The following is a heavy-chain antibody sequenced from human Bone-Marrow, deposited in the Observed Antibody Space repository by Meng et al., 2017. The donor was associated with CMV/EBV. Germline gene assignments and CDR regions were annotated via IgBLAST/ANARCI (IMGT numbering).Heavy chain of an antibody. CDR3: AKFHCTNGVGFRNNFDY. D-gene: IGHD2-8*01. CDR1: VYTFSSYE. J-gene: IGHJ4*02. CDR2: IISSGSTI. V-gene: IGHV3-48*03. Sequence: LSLTCAASVYTFSSYEMNCVRQAPGKGLECVSYIISSGSTIYYADSVKGRFTISRDNSKNTLYLQMNSLRAEDTAVYYCAKFHCTNGVGFRNNFDYWGQGTLVTVSS.